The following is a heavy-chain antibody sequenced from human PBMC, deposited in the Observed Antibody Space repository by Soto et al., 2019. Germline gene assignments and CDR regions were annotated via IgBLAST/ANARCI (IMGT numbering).Heavy chain of an antibody. J-gene: IGHJ4*02. Sequence: QVQLVQSGAEVKKHGASVKDSCKASGYTFTSYAMHWVRQAPGQRLEWMGWINAGNGNTKYSQKFQGRATITRDTSVSTAYMELSSLRSEDTAVYYCARGPNPYYFDYWGQGTLVTVSS. V-gene: IGHV1-3*01. CDR3: ARGPNPYYFDY. CDR2: INAGNGNT. CDR1: GYTFTSYA.